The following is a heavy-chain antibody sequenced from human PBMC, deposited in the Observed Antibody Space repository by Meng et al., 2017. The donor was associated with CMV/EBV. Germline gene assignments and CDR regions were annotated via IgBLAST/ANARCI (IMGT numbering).Heavy chain of an antibody. CDR3: ARDHSGPLSH. CDR2: IYSGGST. Sequence: VCLVGAGGGLFQPGGTLRRSCAASGFTVSSNYMSWVRQAPGKGLEWVSVIYSGGSTYYADSVKGRFTISRDNSKNTLYLQMNSLRAEDTAVYYCARDHSGPLSHWGQGTLVTVSS. J-gene: IGHJ4*02. V-gene: IGHV3-66*01. CDR1: GFTVSSNY. D-gene: IGHD1-1*01.